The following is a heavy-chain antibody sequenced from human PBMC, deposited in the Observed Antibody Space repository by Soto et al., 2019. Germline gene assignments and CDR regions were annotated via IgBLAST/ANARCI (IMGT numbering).Heavy chain of an antibody. CDR1: GGSISSSSYY. D-gene: IGHD3-9*01. CDR2: IYYSGST. Sequence: SETLSLTCTVSGGSISSSSYYWGWIRQPPGKGLEWIGSIYYSGSTYYNPSLKSRVTISVDTSKNQFSLKLSSVTAADTAVYYCARHSTYYDILTGYYNDYYYYGMDVWGQGTTVTVSS. CDR3: ARHSTYYDILTGYYNDYYYYGMDV. J-gene: IGHJ6*02. V-gene: IGHV4-39*01.